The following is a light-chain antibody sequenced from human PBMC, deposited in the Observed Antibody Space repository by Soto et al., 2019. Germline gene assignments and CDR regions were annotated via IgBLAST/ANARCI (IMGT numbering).Light chain of an antibody. CDR3: QHYINRPYT. CDR1: QSVNNN. Sequence: EIVMTQSPATLSVSPGERATLSCRASQSVNNNLAWYQQRPGQAPRLLIYGASIRATGISAKFSGSGSGTEFTLAISTRQSEDFAVYYCQHYINRPYTLGQGTKVEIK. J-gene: IGKJ2*01. CDR2: GAS. V-gene: IGKV3-15*01.